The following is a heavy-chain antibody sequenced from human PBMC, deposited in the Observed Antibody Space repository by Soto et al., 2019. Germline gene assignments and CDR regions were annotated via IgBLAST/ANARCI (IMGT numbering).Heavy chain of an antibody. D-gene: IGHD5-12*01. J-gene: IGHJ4*02. CDR1: GFVFTSYT. CDR3: ERDSEANSGFDYPDY. CDR2: LSSGGSGK. V-gene: IGHV3-30-3*01. Sequence: GRLRPACSASGFVFTSYTMHWVRQAPGKGLEWVALLSSGGSGKYYAESVRGRFTISRDNSKDTLYPQMDSLRADDTAAYYCERDSEANSGFDYPDYWGQGTLVTVYS.